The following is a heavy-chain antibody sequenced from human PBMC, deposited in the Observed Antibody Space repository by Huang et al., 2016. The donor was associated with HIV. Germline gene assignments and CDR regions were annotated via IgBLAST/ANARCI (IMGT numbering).Heavy chain of an antibody. CDR1: GFSFSSYG. V-gene: IGHV3-30*18. Sequence: QVWLVESGGGVVQPGRPLRLSCVGSGFSFSSYGIHWVRQAPGKGLEWVAFCSYDGNGRSYAGSVKGRFSISRQNSKSTVSLQMNSLRVEDSGVYFCAKGSGHFDSWGQGTLVTVSP. CDR3: AKGSGHFDS. J-gene: IGHJ5*01. CDR2: CSYDGNGR. D-gene: IGHD2-8*02.